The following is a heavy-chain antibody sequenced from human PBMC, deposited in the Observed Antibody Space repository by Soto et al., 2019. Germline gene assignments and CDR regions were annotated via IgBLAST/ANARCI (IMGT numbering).Heavy chain of an antibody. V-gene: IGHV1-2*02. J-gene: IGHJ6*02. CDR1: GYTFTAYY. CDR3: ARNMDYYYGPGSGNGHGV. CDR2: INPKFGDT. Sequence: QVQLVQSGAEVKEPGDSVRVSCEASGYTFTAYYIHWVRQAPGQGLEWMGWINPKFGDTTYAQDLQGRVSMTRVMSISTVYMELSRLTSDDTAIYYCARNMDYYYGPGSGNGHGVWGQGTTVTVFS. D-gene: IGHD3-10*01.